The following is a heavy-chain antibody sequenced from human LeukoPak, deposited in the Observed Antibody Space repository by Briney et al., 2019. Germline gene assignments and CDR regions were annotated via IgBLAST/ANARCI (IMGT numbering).Heavy chain of an antibody. J-gene: IGHJ6*03. CDR1: GGSFSGYY. D-gene: IGHD4/OR15-4a*01. CDR3: ARGSRCCMDV. Sequence: SETLSLTCAVYGGSFSGYYWSWIRQPPGKGLEWIGEINHSGSTNYNPSLKSRVTISVDTSKNQFSLKLSSVTAADTAVYYCARGSRCCMDVWGKGTTVTVSS. CDR2: INHSGST. V-gene: IGHV4-34*01.